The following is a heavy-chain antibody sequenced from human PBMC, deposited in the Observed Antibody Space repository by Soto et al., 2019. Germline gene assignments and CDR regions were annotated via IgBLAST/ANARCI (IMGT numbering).Heavy chain of an antibody. D-gene: IGHD3-10*01. CDR1: GFPFSSTD. CDR3: AKNSGWFNT. J-gene: IGHJ5*02. Sequence: HLLQSGGGLIQPGGSLTLSCAASGFPFSSTDMTWVRRAPGKGLEWGSTIRGSGEITYCADSVKGRFTISRDNSMNTVYLRMNSLRADDTALYYWAKNSGWFNTWGQGALVTVSS. CDR2: IRGSGEIT. V-gene: IGHV3-23*01.